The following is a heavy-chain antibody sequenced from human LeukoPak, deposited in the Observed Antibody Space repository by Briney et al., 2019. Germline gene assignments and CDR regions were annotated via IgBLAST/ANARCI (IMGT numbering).Heavy chain of an antibody. CDR3: AKDSGACSGGSCYEPFDY. V-gene: IGHV3-23*01. CDR2: ISGSGGST. CDR1: GFTFSSYA. D-gene: IGHD2-15*01. Sequence: PGGSLRLSCAASGFTFSSYAMSWVRQAPGEGLEWVSAISGSGGSTYYADSVKGRFTISRDNSKNTLYLQMNSLRAEDTAVYYCAKDSGACSGGSCYEPFDYWGQGTLVTVSS. J-gene: IGHJ4*02.